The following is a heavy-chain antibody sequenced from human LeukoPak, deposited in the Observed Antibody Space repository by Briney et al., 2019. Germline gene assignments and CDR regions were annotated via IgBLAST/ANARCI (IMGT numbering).Heavy chain of an antibody. CDR1: GGSISSGGYY. CDR2: IYYSGST. CDR3: AREEQAYYGGTHGAFDI. V-gene: IGHV4-31*03. J-gene: IGHJ3*02. Sequence: PSQTLSLTCTVSGGSISSGGYYWSWIRQHPGKGLEWIGYIYYSGSTYYNPSLKSRVTISVDTSKNQFSLKLSSETAADTAVYYCAREEQAYYGGTHGAFDIWGQGTMVTVSS. D-gene: IGHD4-23*01.